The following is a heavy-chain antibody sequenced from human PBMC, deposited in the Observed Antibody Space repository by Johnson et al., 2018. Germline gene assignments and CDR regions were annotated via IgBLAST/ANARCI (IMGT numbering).Heavy chain of an antibody. D-gene: IGHD2-21*02. CDR3: AKDGVGDSGAFDI. CDR2: ISYDGSSK. J-gene: IGHJ3*02. Sequence: QVQLVQSGGGVVQPGRSLRLSCAASGFTFRSYGMHWVRQAPGKGLDWVAVISYDGSSKNYADSVKGRFTISRDNSKKTLDLEMNSLTVEDTAVYYCAKDGVGDSGAFDIWGQGTTVTVSS. CDR1: GFTFRSYG. V-gene: IGHV3-30*18.